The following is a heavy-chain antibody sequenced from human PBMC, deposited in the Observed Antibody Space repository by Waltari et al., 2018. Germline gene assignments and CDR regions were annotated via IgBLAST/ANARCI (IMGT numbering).Heavy chain of an antibody. J-gene: IGHJ4*02. CDR3: VRDSRY. CDR1: GFNFSSYW. Sequence: EVQLAESGGGLVQPGGSLSLSCAASGFNFSSYWMHWVRQTPGNGLVWVALIKSDGSSTTYADSVRGRFTISRDNAKNTLYLQMNGLRAEDTAVYYCVRDSRYWGQGTLVTVSS. CDR2: IKSDGSST. V-gene: IGHV3-74*01.